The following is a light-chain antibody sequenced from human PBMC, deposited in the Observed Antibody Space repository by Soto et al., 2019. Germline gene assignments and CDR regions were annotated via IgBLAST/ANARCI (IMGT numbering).Light chain of an antibody. Sequence: QSVLAQPASVSGSPGQSITISCTGTSSDVGGYNYVSWYQQHPGKAPKLMIYEVSNRPSGVSNRFSGSKSGSTASLTISGLQAEDEADYYCSSYTSSSTLFYVFGTGTKVTVL. V-gene: IGLV2-14*01. CDR3: SSYTSSSTLFYV. J-gene: IGLJ1*01. CDR2: EVS. CDR1: SSDVGGYNY.